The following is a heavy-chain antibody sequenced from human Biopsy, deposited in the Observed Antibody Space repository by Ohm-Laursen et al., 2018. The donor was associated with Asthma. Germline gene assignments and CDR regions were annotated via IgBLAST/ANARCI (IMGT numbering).Heavy chain of an antibody. CDR2: INPNSGGT. V-gene: IGHV1-2*06. J-gene: IGHJ5*02. D-gene: IGHD6-13*01. CDR1: GYTFIGCH. Sequence: SSVKVSCKASGYTFIGCHIHWMRQAPGQGLEWMGRINPNSGGTNYAQKFQGRVTMTRDTPISTAYMEVSRLRSDDTAVYYCARGQKSAGDRWFDPWGQGTLVTVSS. CDR3: ARGQKSAGDRWFDP.